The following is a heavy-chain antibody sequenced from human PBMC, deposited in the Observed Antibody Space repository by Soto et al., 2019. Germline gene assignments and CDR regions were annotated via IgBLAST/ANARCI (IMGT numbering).Heavy chain of an antibody. Sequence: QITLKESGPTLVKPTQTLTLTCTFSGFSLSTSGVGVGWIRQPPGKALEWLALIYWDDDKRYSPSLKSRLTITQDTAKNQVVLTMTNMDPVDTATYYCAHSDDYGDYSDYWGQGTLVTVSS. CDR1: GFSLSTSGVG. CDR2: IYWDDDK. J-gene: IGHJ4*02. V-gene: IGHV2-5*02. CDR3: AHSDDYGDYSDY. D-gene: IGHD4-17*01.